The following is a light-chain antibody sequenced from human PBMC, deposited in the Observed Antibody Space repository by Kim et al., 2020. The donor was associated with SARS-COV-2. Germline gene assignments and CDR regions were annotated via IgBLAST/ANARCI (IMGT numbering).Light chain of an antibody. CDR2: DNN. CDR3: GTWDSSLSAVV. CDR1: SSNIGNNS. J-gene: IGLJ2*01. V-gene: IGLV1-51*01. Sequence: HTVTISCSGHSSNIGNNSVSWYQQLPGTAPKLLIYDNNKRPSGIPDRFSGSKSGTSATLGITGLQTGDEADYYCGTWDSSLSAVVFGGGTQLTVL.